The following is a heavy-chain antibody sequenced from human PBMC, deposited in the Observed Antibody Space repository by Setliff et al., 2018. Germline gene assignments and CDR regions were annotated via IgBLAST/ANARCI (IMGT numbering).Heavy chain of an antibody. CDR2: VSFSGST. V-gene: IGHV4-39*02. Sequence: SETLSLTCNVSGASISRTSYYWVWIRQSPGKGVEWIASVSFSGSTYYNSALKRRATIFAHKYQTHFSPRLTSATAADTAAYYCARPGGWTPFDFWGRGALVTVSS. CDR3: ARPGGWTPFDF. CDR1: GASISRTSYY. J-gene: IGHJ4*02. D-gene: IGHD2-15*01.